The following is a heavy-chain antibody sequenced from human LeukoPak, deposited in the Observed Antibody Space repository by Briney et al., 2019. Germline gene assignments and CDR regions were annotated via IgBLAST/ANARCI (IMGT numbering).Heavy chain of an antibody. Sequence: SETLSLTCTVSGRSISSSSYYWGWIRQPPGKGLEWIGSIYYSGSTYYNPSLKSRVTISVHTSKNQFSLKLSSVTAADTAVYYCARAHYDFWSGYPPGVYFDYWGQGTLVTVSS. J-gene: IGHJ4*02. V-gene: IGHV4-39*01. CDR3: ARAHYDFWSGYPPGVYFDY. CDR2: IYYSGST. D-gene: IGHD3-3*01. CDR1: GRSISSSSYY.